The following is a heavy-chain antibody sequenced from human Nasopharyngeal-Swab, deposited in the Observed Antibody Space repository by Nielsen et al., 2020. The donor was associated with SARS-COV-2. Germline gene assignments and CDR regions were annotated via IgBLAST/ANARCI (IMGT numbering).Heavy chain of an antibody. CDR2: IYSSGGT. D-gene: IGHD5-18*01. Sequence: GESLKISCAASGFTVNSNFMTWVRQAPGKGLEWVSLIYSSGGTHYADSVKGRFTISRDNAKNSLYLQMNSLRAEDTALYYCVRGYSYGLRDYFDYWGQGTLVTVSS. J-gene: IGHJ4*02. CDR1: GFTVNSNF. V-gene: IGHV3-53*05. CDR3: VRGYSYGLRDYFDY.